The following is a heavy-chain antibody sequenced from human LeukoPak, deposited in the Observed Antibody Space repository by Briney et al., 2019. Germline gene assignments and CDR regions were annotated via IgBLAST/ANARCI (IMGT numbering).Heavy chain of an antibody. CDR2: ISGSGGET. Sequence: GGSLRLSCAASGVTDGMSWVRQAPGKGLAWVSAISGSGGETFYSDSVKGRFTISRDNSKNTLYLQMNSLRAEDTAVYYCWGSVDYYDSSGYYPPTFDYWGQGTLVTVSS. J-gene: IGHJ4*02. D-gene: IGHD3-22*01. CDR1: GVTDG. V-gene: IGHV3-23*01. CDR3: WGSVDYYDSSGYYPPTFDY.